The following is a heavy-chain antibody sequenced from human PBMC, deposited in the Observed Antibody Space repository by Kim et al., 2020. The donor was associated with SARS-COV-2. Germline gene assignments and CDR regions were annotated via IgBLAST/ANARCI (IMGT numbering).Heavy chain of an antibody. CDR2: ISAYNGNT. D-gene: IGHD4-4*01. J-gene: IGHJ6*02. V-gene: IGHV1-18*01. CDR1: GYTFNTYG. CDR3: ARDTERHYYGMDV. Sequence: ASVKVSCKASGYTFNTYGISWVRQAPGQGLAWMGWISAYNGNTNYAQKFQGRVTMTTDTSTSTAYMELKSLRSDDTAVYYCARDTERHYYGMDVWGQGTTVTVSS.